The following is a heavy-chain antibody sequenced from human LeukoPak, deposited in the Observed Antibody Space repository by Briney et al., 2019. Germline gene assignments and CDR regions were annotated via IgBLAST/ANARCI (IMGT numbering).Heavy chain of an antibody. J-gene: IGHJ4*02. CDR3: ARGPTPPDYVLRSYYFDY. CDR2: IYYSGST. D-gene: IGHD3-10*02. V-gene: IGHV4-39*01. CDR1: GGSISSSSYY. Sequence: SETLSLTCTVSGGSISSSSYYWGWIRQPPGKGLEWIGSIYYSGSTYYNPSLKSRVTISVDTSKNQFSLKLSSVTAADTAVYYCARGPTPPDYVLRSYYFDYWGQGTLVTVSS.